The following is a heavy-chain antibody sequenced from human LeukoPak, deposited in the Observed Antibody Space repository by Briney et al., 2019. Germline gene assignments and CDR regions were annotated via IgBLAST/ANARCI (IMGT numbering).Heavy chain of an antibody. Sequence: SETLSLTCAVYGGSFSNYYWSWIRQPPGKGLEWIGSIYHSGSTYYNPSLKSRVTISVDTSKNQFSLKLSSVTAADTAVYYCARDLHNMDVWGKGTTVTVPS. CDR2: IYHSGST. CDR3: ARDLHNMDV. CDR1: GGSFSNYY. D-gene: IGHD4-11*01. J-gene: IGHJ6*03. V-gene: IGHV4-34*01.